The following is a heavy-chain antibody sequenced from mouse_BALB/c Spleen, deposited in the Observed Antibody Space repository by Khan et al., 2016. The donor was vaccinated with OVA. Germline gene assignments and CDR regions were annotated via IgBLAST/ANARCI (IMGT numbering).Heavy chain of an antibody. CDR3: PRSIPLFFTY. D-gene: IGHD2-3*01. CDR2: IEPENGNT. Sequence: VQLQQSGTELVRPGASVRLSCTASGFNIKDYYIHWVKQRPEQGLEWSGGIEPENGNTVYDTKFQGKASITADTSSDTAYLQLRLLSSADTAVYSCPRSIPLFFTYLGLGTTLTVSS. V-gene: IGHV14-1*02. J-gene: IGHJ2*01. CDR1: GFNIKDYY.